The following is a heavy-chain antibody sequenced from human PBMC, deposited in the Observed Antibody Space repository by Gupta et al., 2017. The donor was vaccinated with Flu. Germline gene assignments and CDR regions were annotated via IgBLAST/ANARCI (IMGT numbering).Heavy chain of an antibody. CDR2: VSGDGSST. D-gene: IGHD3-22*01. CDR1: GLTFNSHW. J-gene: IGHJ4*02. CDR3: GRQESSGYFHAPDY. Sequence: EVHLVESGGGLVQPGGSLRLSCAASGLTFNSHWMHWVRQAPGKGLVWVSGVSGDGSSTRYADSVKGRFTISRVNAKNTVYLQLNGLRAEDTAVYYCGRQESSGYFHAPDYWGQGTLVTVSS. V-gene: IGHV3-74*01.